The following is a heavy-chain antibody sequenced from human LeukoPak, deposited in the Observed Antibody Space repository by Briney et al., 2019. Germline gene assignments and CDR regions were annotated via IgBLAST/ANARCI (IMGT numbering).Heavy chain of an antibody. J-gene: IGHJ3*02. D-gene: IGHD4-17*01. Sequence: SETLSLTCTVSGSTISWFYWSWIRQSPGRGLEWIAYIHYTGTVNYNPAHKSRATISVDMSNNQFSLELTFVTAADTAVYYCARGLTTDYGAFNIWGQGTAVSVSS. CDR1: GSTISWFY. CDR3: ARGLTTDYGAFNI. CDR2: IHYTGTV. V-gene: IGHV4-59*01.